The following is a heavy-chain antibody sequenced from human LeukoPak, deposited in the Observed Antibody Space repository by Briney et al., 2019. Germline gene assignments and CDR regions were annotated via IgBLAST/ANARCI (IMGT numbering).Heavy chain of an antibody. Sequence: GGSLRLSCAASGFTFSSYSMNWVRQAPGKGREWVSSISSSSSYIYYADSVKGRFTISRDTAKNSLSLQLNTLTAEDTAVYYCASPPGVGARGAFDIWGPGTMVTVSS. CDR2: ISSSSSYI. V-gene: IGHV3-21*01. CDR3: ASPPGVGARGAFDI. CDR1: GFTFSSYS. J-gene: IGHJ3*02. D-gene: IGHD1-26*01.